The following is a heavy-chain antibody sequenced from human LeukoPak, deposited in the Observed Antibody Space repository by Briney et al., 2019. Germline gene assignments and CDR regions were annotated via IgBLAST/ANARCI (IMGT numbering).Heavy chain of an antibody. CDR2: IYYTGGT. J-gene: IGHJ4*02. CDR3: GKYGGSGWVIDY. Sequence: PSETLSLTCTVSGGSISSNYWTWIRQPPGKGLEYIGYIYYTGGTNYNPSLKSRVTISVDTSKNQFSLKLSSVTAADTAVYFCGKYGGSGWVIDYWGQGTLVTVPS. D-gene: IGHD6-19*01. V-gene: IGHV4-59*08. CDR1: GGSISSNY.